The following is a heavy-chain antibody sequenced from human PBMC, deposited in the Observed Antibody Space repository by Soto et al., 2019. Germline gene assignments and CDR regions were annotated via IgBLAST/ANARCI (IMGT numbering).Heavy chain of an antibody. CDR2: INPNSGGT. J-gene: IGHJ6*03. CDR3: ARDGVKRYYYGSGSYSHYYYYMDV. D-gene: IGHD3-10*01. CDR1: GYTFTGYY. Sequence: ASVKVSCKASGYTFTGYYMHWVRQAPGQGLEWMGWINPNSGGTNYAQKFQGWVTMTRDTSISTAYMELSRLRSDDTAVYYCARDGVKRYYYGSGSYSHYYYYMDVWGKGTTVTVSS. V-gene: IGHV1-2*04.